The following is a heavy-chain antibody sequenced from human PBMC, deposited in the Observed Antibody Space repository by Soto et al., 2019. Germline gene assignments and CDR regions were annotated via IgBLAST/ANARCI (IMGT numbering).Heavy chain of an antibody. D-gene: IGHD1-26*01. CDR2: IYYSGST. CDR1: GGSVSSGSYY. Sequence: QVQLQESGPGLVKPSETLSLTCTVSGGSVSSGSYYWSWIRQPPGKGLEWIGYIYYSGSTNYNPSLKSRVTISVDTSKNQFSLKLSSVTAADTAVYYCARDRGATYAFDIWGQGTMVTVSS. CDR3: ARDRGATYAFDI. V-gene: IGHV4-61*01. J-gene: IGHJ3*02.